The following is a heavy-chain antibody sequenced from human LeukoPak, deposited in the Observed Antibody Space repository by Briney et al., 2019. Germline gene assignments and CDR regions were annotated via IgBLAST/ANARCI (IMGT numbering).Heavy chain of an antibody. CDR2: IYYSGST. V-gene: IGHV4-39*01. CDR3: ARHTATAGFDY. J-gene: IGHJ4*02. D-gene: IGHD2-21*02. CDR1: GGSISSSSYY. Sequence: LSLTCTVSGGSISSSSYYWGWIRQPPGKGLEWIGSIYYSGSTYYNPSLKSRVTISVDTSKNQFSLKLSSVTAADTAVYYCARHTATAGFDYWGQGTLVTVSS.